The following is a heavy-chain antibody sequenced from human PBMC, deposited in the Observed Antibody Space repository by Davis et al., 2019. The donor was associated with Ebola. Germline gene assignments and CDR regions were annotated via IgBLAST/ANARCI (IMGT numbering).Heavy chain of an antibody. J-gene: IGHJ4*02. CDR2: INPISRTT. CDR1: GGTFNNYF. Sequence: SVKVSCKASGGTFNNYFYSWVRQAPGQGLEWMGGINPISRTTNYTQKFQGRLTITADESLRTAYMELSGLTSGDTAVYYCTKDPSPYYDFWSGYDDWGQGTLVIVSA. D-gene: IGHD3-3*01. CDR3: TKDPSPYYDFWSGYDD. V-gene: IGHV1-69*13.